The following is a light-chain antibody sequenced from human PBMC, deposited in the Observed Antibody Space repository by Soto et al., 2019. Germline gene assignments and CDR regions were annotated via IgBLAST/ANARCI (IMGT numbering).Light chain of an antibody. CDR2: EVN. CDR3: SSYTTSSSYV. V-gene: IGLV2-14*01. CDR1: SSDVGGYNY. Sequence: SVLAQPASVSGSPGQSVTISRTGTSSDVGGYNYVSWYQQHPGTAPKLIIYEVNNRPLGVSNRFSGSKSGNTASLTISGLQAGDEADYFCSSYTTSSSYVFGPGTKVTVL. J-gene: IGLJ1*01.